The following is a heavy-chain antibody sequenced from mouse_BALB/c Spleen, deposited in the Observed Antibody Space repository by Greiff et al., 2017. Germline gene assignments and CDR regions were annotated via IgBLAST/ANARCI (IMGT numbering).Heavy chain of an antibody. CDR3: ARIGIGREFDY. D-gene: IGHD4-1*01. J-gene: IGHJ2*01. CDR2: NWGDDDK. Sequence: QVTLKESGPGILQPSQTLSLTCSSSGFSLSTSGMGVGRIRQPSGKGLEWLVHNWGDDDKRNNPALKSRLTISKDTSSNQVFLKIASVDTADTATYCCARIGIGREFDYWGQGTTLTVSS. V-gene: IGHV8-8*01. CDR1: GFSLSTSGMG.